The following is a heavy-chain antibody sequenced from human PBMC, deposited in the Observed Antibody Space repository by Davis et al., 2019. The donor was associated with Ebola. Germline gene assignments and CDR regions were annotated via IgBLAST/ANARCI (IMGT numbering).Heavy chain of an antibody. CDR3: AKLRGPMVQGVIITGYFDY. J-gene: IGHJ4*02. V-gene: IGHV3-23*01. Sequence: PGGSLRLSCAASGFTFSSYAMSWVRQAPGKGLEWVSAISGSGGSTYYADSVKGRFTISRDNSKNTLYLQMNSLRAEDTAVYYCAKLRGPMVQGVIITGYFDYWGQGTLVTVSS. CDR1: GFTFSSYA. D-gene: IGHD3-10*01. CDR2: ISGSGGST.